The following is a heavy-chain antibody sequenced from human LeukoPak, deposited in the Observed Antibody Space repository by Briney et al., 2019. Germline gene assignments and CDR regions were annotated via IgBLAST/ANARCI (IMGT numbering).Heavy chain of an antibody. CDR2: VYYAGIT. CDR1: GGSITTSSYY. D-gene: IGHD6-19*01. J-gene: IGHJ4*02. Sequence: SETLSPTCTVSGGSITTSSYYWSWIRRPPGKGLEWIGHVYYAGITDYNPSLQSRVTISVDPSRNQLSLKLNSVTAADTAVYYCARQGYKSGWYPTFDFWGPGTQVIVSS. CDR3: ARQGYKSGWYPTFDF. V-gene: IGHV4-61*01.